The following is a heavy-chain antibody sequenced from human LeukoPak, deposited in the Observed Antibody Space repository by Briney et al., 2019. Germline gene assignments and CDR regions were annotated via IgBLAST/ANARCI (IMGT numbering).Heavy chain of an antibody. J-gene: IGHJ4*02. CDR3: ARLHSTAAAGTYDY. CDR1: GFTVSSNY. V-gene: IGHV3-66*02. D-gene: IGHD6-13*01. CDR2: IYSGGST. Sequence: GGSLRLSCAASGFTVSSNYMSWVRQAPGRGLEWVSVIYSGGSTYYADSVKGRFTISRDNSKNTLYLQMNSLRAEDTAVYYCARLHSTAAAGTYDYWGQGTLVTVSS.